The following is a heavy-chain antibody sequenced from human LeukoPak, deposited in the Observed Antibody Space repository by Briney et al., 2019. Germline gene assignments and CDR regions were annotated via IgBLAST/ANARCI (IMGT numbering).Heavy chain of an antibody. V-gene: IGHV3-30-3*01. Sequence: GGSLRLSCAASGFTFSSYATHWVRQAPGKGLEWVAVISYDGSNKYYADSVKGRFTISRDNSKNTLYLQMNSLRAEDTAVYYCAREGGSIRLDIVGATHSTRAFDIWGQGTMVTVSS. J-gene: IGHJ3*02. CDR3: AREGGSIRLDIVGATHSTRAFDI. D-gene: IGHD1-26*01. CDR2: ISYDGSNK. CDR1: GFTFSSYA.